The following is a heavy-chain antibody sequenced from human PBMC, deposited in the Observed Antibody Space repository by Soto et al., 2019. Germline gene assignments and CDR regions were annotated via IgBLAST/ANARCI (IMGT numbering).Heavy chain of an antibody. CDR2: VNPILAMS. V-gene: IGHV1-69*02. CDR1: GDTFSFYT. J-gene: IGHJ4*02. D-gene: IGHD3-10*01. Sequence: QVQLVQSGAEVKKPGSSVKVSCKASGDTFSFYTLNWVRQAPGQGFEWVGRVNPILAMSSSAHKFQGRVSXLXDQXTGTAYMELRSLRSDDTAVYYCATSYGSGSSPFDYWGQGTLVTVSS. CDR3: ATSYGSGSSPFDY.